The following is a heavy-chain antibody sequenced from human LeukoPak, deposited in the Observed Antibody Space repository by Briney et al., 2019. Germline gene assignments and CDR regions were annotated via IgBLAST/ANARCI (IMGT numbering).Heavy chain of an antibody. Sequence: LTGGSLRLSCAASGFTFSSYAMSWVRQAPGKGLEWVANIKQDGSEKYYVDSVKGRFTISGDNAKYSLYLQMNSLRAEDTAVYYCARELRITMVRGPWFDPWGQGTLVTVSS. D-gene: IGHD3-10*01. CDR2: IKQDGSEK. CDR3: ARELRITMVRGPWFDP. V-gene: IGHV3-7*01. J-gene: IGHJ5*02. CDR1: GFTFSSYA.